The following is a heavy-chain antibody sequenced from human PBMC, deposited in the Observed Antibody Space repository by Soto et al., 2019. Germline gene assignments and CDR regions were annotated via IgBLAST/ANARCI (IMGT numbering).Heavy chain of an antibody. D-gene: IGHD2-8*01. V-gene: IGHV1-69*11. CDR2: IIPILGST. Sequence: QVQLLQSGAELREPGSSVRVSCTPSGGTFVSSAFAWMRQAPGGKIEWVGGIIPILGSTKFAEKFLGRLTLTADDSSRTAYLELSSLTFDDTAVYFCAKKNPHGDSNKAWLDPWGQGTLVTVST. J-gene: IGHJ5*02. CDR1: GGTFVSSA. CDR3: AKKNPHGDSNKAWLDP.